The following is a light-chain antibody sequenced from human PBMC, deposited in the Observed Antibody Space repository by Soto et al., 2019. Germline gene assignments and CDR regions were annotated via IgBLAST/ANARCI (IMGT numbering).Light chain of an antibody. CDR1: SSDVGGYNF. V-gene: IGLV2-11*01. CDR2: DVS. J-gene: IGLJ2*01. CDR3: CSYVGSFTGV. Sequence: QSALTQPRSVSGSPGQSVTISCTGTSSDVGGYNFVSWYQQHPGKTPKLMIYDVSQRPSGVPDRFSGSKSGNTASLTISGLQAEDEADYYCCSYVGSFTGVLGGGTKLTVL.